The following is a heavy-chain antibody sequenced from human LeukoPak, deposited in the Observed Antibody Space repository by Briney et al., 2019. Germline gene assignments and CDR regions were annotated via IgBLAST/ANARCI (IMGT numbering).Heavy chain of an antibody. CDR3: ARDRPYYYGSGSFNYFDY. CDR2: FSAYNGNT. V-gene: IGHV1-18*01. CDR1: GYTFTRYG. J-gene: IGHJ4*02. D-gene: IGHD3-10*01. Sequence: ASVKVSCKASGYTFTRYGISWVRQAPGQGLEWMGWFSAYNGNTNYPQKLQGRVTMTTDTPTSTAYMELRSLRSDDTAVYYCARDRPYYYGSGSFNYFDYWGQGTLVTVSS.